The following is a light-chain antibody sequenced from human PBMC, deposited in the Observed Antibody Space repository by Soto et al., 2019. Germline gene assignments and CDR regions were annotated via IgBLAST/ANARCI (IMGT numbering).Light chain of an antibody. Sequence: QSVLTQPPSASGTSGQRVTISCSGSSSNIGTNSVNWYQQLPGTAPKLLIYSSDQRPSGVPDRFSGSKSGTSASLAISGLQSEDEADYYCAAWDDSLNGPVFGGGTKLTVL. CDR2: SSD. CDR1: SSNIGTNS. J-gene: IGLJ3*02. V-gene: IGLV1-44*01. CDR3: AAWDDSLNGPV.